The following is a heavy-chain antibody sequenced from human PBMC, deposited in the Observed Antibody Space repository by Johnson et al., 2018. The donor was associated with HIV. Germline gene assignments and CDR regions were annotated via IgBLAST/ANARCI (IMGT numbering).Heavy chain of an antibody. Sequence: VQLVESGGGVVRPGESLRLSCAASGFTFDEHGMSWVRQAPGKGLEWFSGIAWNGATTGYADSVKGRFTISRDNVKKSLYLQMNDLRAEDTALYYCARDWDYYDASGYYYANMVDAFDVWGQGTVVTVSS. D-gene: IGHD3-22*01. J-gene: IGHJ3*01. V-gene: IGHV3-20*04. CDR2: IAWNGATT. CDR3: ARDWDYYDASGYYYANMVDAFDV. CDR1: GFTFDEHG.